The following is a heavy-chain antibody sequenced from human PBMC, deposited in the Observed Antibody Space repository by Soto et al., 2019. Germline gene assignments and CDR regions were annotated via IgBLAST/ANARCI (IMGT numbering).Heavy chain of an antibody. CDR3: ARRHNWNVVDQGGMDV. CDR2: IIPIFGTA. D-gene: IGHD1-20*01. Sequence: QVQLVQSGAEVKKPGSSVNVSCKASGGTFSSYAISWVRQAHGQGLAWMGGIIPIFGTANYAQKFQGRVTLAADESTSNAYMELSSLRSEDTAVYYCARRHNWNVVDQGGMDVWGQWTTVTVSS. CDR1: GGTFSSYA. V-gene: IGHV1-69*01. J-gene: IGHJ6*02.